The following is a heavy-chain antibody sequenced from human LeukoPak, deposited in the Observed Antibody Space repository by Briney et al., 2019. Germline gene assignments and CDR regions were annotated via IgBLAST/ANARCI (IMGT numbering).Heavy chain of an antibody. CDR1: GFIFSSYG. V-gene: IGHV3-33*06. D-gene: IGHD4-17*01. CDR2: IWYDGNNK. Sequence: GGSLRLSCEASGFIFSSYGMHWVRQAPGKGLEWVAVIWYDGNNKNYADSVKGRFTISRDNSKNTLYLQMNSLRAEDTAVYYCSKKGQNEDYGKPDWGQGTLVTVSS. CDR3: SKKGQNEDYGKPD. J-gene: IGHJ4*02.